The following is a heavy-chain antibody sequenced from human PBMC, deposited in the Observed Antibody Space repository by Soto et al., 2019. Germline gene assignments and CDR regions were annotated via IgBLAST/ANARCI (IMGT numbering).Heavy chain of an antibody. J-gene: IGHJ6*02. CDR1: GYTFTGYY. V-gene: IGHV1-2*04. D-gene: IGHD3-22*01. Sequence: SVKVSCKASGYTFTGYYRHWVLQAPGQGLEWMGWINPNSGCTNYAQKFQGWATMTRDTSISTAYMELSRLRSDDTAVYYCAREAHYYDSSGYYGLQYGMDVWGQGTTVTVSS. CDR2: INPNSGCT. CDR3: AREAHYYDSSGYYGLQYGMDV.